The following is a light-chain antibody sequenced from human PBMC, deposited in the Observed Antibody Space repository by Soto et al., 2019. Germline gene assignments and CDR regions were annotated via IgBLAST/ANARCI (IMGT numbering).Light chain of an antibody. V-gene: IGKV1-5*03. CDR1: QSIGVW. CDR3: QQYINYFRT. Sequence: DIQMTQSPSTLSASVGDRVTITCRASQSIGVWLAWYQQKPGTAPKLLIYKTSTLDSGVPLRFIGSGSGTEFTLPISSLQPDDFATYYCQQYINYFRTFGQGTKVEIK. J-gene: IGKJ1*01. CDR2: KTS.